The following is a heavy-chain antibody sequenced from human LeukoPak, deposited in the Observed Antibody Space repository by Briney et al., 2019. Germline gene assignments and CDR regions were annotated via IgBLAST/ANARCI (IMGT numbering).Heavy chain of an antibody. CDR3: ARDLSGYSYGQIDY. Sequence: ASVKVSCKASGYTFTSYGISWVRQAPGQGLEWMGWISAYNGNTNYAQKLQGRVTMTTDTSTSTACMELRSLRSDDTAVYYCARDLSGYSYGQIDYWGQGTLVTVSS. D-gene: IGHD5-18*01. CDR2: ISAYNGNT. V-gene: IGHV1-18*01. J-gene: IGHJ4*02. CDR1: GYTFTSYG.